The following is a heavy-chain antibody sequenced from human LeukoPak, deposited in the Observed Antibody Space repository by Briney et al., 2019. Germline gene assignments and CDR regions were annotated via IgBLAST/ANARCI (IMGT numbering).Heavy chain of an antibody. CDR1: GGSISSGTYY. J-gene: IGHJ4*02. CDR3: ARHRHCSSTSCFGLWYYFDY. V-gene: IGHV4-61*10. D-gene: IGHD2-2*01. Sequence: SEALSLTCTVSGGSISSGTYYWSWIRQPAGKGLEWIGEINHSGSTNYNPSLKIRVTISVDTSKNQFSLKLSSVTAADTAVYYCARHRHCSSTSCFGLWYYFDYWGQGTLVTVSS. CDR2: INHSGST.